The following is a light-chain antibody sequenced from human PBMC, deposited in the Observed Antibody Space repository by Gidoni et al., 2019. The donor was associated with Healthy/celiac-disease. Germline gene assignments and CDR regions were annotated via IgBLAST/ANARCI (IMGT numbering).Light chain of an antibody. CDR3: QQYNSYWT. V-gene: IGKV1-5*03. J-gene: IGKJ1*01. CDR2: KAS. CDR1: QSISSW. Sequence: DIQMTQSPSTLSASVGDRVTITCRASQSISSWLAWYQQKPGKDPKLLIYKASSLESGVPSRFSGSGSGTEFTLTISSLQPDDFATYYCQQYNSYWTFGHGTKVEIK.